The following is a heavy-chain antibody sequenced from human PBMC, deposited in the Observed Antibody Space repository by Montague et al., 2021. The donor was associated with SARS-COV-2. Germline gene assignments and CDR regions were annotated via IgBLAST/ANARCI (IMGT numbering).Heavy chain of an antibody. J-gene: IGHJ3*02. CDR2: ISSSGGTT. CDR3: ARESRITMLVVVITSAFDI. Sequence: YLRLSCAASGFTFSSYEMNWFRQAPGKGLEWVSYISSSGGTTFYADSVRGRFTISRDNAKNSLYLQMNSLRAEDTAVYYCARESRITMLVVVITSAFDIWGQETMVTVSS. D-gene: IGHD3-22*01. V-gene: IGHV3-48*03. CDR1: GFTFSSYE.